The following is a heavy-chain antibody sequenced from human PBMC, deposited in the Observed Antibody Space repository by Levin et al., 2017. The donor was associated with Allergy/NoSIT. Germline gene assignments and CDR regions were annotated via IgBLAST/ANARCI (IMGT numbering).Heavy chain of an antibody. CDR3: ARVHVNRQWLVPPDYYYYGMDV. V-gene: IGHV3-48*01. D-gene: IGHD6-19*01. J-gene: IGHJ6*02. CDR1: GFTFSSYS. CDR2: ISSSSSTI. Sequence: LSLTCAASGFTFSSYSMNWVRQAPGKGLEWVSYISSSSSTIYYADSVKGRFTISRDNAKNSLYLQMNSLRAEDTAVYYCARVHVNRQWLVPPDYYYYGMDVWGQGTTVTVSS.